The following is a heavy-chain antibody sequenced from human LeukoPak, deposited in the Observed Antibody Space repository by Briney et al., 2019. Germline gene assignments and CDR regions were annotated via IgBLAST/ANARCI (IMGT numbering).Heavy chain of an antibody. D-gene: IGHD3-10*01. V-gene: IGHV1-46*01. Sequence: ASVKVSCKASGYTFTRFYIHWVRQAPGQGLEWMGIINPSGGNTSYAQKFQGRVTMSRDMSTSTVYMELSSLRSEDTAVYYCASNMVRGVKGYYYYMEVWGKGTTVTVSS. CDR2: INPSGGNT. CDR3: ASNMVRGVKGYYYYMEV. CDR1: GYTFTRFY. J-gene: IGHJ6*03.